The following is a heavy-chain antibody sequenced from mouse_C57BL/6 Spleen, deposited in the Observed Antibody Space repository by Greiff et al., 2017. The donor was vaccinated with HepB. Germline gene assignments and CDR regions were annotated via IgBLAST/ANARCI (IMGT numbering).Heavy chain of an antibody. Sequence: QVQLQQSGAELMKPGASVKLSCKATGYTFTGYWIEWVKQRPGHGLEWIGEILPGSGITNYNEKFKGKATFTADTSSNTAYMQLSSLTTEDSAIYYCAKGGVSFDYWGQGTTLTVSS. CDR1: GYTFTGYW. CDR2: ILPGSGIT. V-gene: IGHV1-9*01. CDR3: AKGGVSFDY. J-gene: IGHJ2*01.